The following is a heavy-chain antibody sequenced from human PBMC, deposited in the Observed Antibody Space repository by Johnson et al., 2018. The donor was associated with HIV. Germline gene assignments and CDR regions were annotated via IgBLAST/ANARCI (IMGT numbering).Heavy chain of an antibody. Sequence: QVQLVESGGGVVQPGGSLRLSCAASGFTFSSYGMHWVRQAPGKGLECVAFIRYDGSNKYYADSVKGRFTISRDNSKNTLYLQMNSLRAEDTAVYYCAKEQWFGELFSAFDIWGQGTMVTVSS. CDR3: AKEQWFGELFSAFDI. V-gene: IGHV3-30*02. D-gene: IGHD3-10*01. CDR2: IRYDGSNK. J-gene: IGHJ3*02. CDR1: GFTFSSYG.